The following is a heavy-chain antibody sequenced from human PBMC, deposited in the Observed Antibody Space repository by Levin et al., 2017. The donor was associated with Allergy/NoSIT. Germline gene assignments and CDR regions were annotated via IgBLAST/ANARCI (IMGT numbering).Heavy chain of an antibody. D-gene: IGHD6-25*01. CDR1: GFSFSNYW. CDR2: INKDGSEK. Sequence: QAGGSLRLSCAASGFSFSNYWMIWVRQTPGKRLEWVANINKDGSEKNYVDSVKGRFTISRDNAKNSLYLQMNSLRAEDTAVYYCARAGTYSNGRYYFDDWGQGTLVTVSS. V-gene: IGHV3-7*01. J-gene: IGHJ4*02. CDR3: ARAGTYSNGRYYFDD.